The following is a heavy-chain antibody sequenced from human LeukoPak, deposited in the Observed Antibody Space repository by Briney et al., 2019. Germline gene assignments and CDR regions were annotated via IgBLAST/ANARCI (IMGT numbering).Heavy chain of an antibody. V-gene: IGHV4-59*08. D-gene: IGHD6-13*01. CDR2: IYYSGST. J-gene: IGHJ3*02. CDR3: ARCLGFRIGSSWYPDAFDI. CDR1: GGSISSYY. Sequence: SGTLSLTCTVSGGSISSYYWSWIRQPPGKGLEWIGYIYYSGSTNYNPSLKSRVTISVDRSKNQMSLKLSSVTAADTAVYYCARCLGFRIGSSWYPDAFDIWGQGTMVTVSS.